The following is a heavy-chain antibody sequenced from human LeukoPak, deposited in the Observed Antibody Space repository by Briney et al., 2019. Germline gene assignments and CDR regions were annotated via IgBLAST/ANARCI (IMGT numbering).Heavy chain of an antibody. Sequence: GGSLRLSCAASGFTFSSYEMNWVRQAPGKGLGWVSYISKSDDIIYYADSVKGRFTISRDNAKNSLYLQMNSLRAEDTAVYYCARGARYCTSTSCSSLRAVDIWGQGTMVTVSS. J-gene: IGHJ3*02. V-gene: IGHV3-48*03. CDR2: ISKSDDII. D-gene: IGHD2-2*01. CDR1: GFTFSSYE. CDR3: ARGARYCTSTSCSSLRAVDI.